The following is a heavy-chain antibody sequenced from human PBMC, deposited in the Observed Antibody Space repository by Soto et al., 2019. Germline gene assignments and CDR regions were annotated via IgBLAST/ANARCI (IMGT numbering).Heavy chain of an antibody. Sequence: LPETLSLTCAVYGGSFSGYYWSWIRQPPGKGLEWIGEINHSGSTNYNPSLKSRVTISVDTSKNQFSLKLSSLTAADTAVYYCARGAAAGTLGYWGQGTLVTVSS. CDR2: INHSGST. D-gene: IGHD6-13*01. V-gene: IGHV4-34*01. CDR1: GGSFSGYY. J-gene: IGHJ4*02. CDR3: ARGAAAGTLGY.